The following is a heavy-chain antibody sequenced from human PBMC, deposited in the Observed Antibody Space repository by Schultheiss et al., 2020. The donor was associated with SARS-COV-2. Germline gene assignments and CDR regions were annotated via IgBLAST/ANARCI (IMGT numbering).Heavy chain of an antibody. CDR3: ARDLEAFVAADDAFDI. V-gene: IGHV3-30-3*01. D-gene: IGHD6-19*01. CDR2: ISYDGSNK. J-gene: IGHJ3*02. CDR1: GFTFSSYD. Sequence: GGSLRLSCAASGFTFSSYDMHWVRQAPDKGLEWVSLISYDGSNKYYADSVKGRFTISRDNSKNTLYLQVNSLRAEDTAVYYCARDLEAFVAADDAFDIWGQGTMVTVSS.